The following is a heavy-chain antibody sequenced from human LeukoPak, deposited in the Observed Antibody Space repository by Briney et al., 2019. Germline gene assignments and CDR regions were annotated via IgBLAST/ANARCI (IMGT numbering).Heavy chain of an antibody. CDR1: GYTFTSYD. V-gene: IGHV1-8*01. Sequence: ASVKVSCKASGYTFTSYDINWVRQATGQGLEWMGWMNPNSGNTGYAHKFQGRVTMTRNTSISTAYMELSSLRSEDTAVYYCARAGAVVDNWFDPWGQGTLVTVSS. CDR3: ARAGAVVDNWFDP. CDR2: MNPNSGNT. J-gene: IGHJ5*02. D-gene: IGHD2-15*01.